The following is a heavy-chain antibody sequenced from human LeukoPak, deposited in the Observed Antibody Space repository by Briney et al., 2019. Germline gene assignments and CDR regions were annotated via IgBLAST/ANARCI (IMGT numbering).Heavy chain of an antibody. Sequence: ASVKVSCKASGGTFSSYAISWVRQAPGQGLEWMEGIIPIFGAANYAQKFQGRVTITADESTSTAYMELSSLRSEDTAVYYCAREEVTMIVVGYYYGMDVWGQGTTVTVSS. CDR2: IIPIFGAA. J-gene: IGHJ6*02. CDR3: AREEVTMIVVGYYYGMDV. CDR1: GGTFSSYA. V-gene: IGHV1-69*01. D-gene: IGHD3-22*01.